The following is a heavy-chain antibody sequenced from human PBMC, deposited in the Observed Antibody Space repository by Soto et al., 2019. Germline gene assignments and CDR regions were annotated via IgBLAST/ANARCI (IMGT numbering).Heavy chain of an antibody. Sequence: QVQLVQSGAEVKKPGSSVKVSCKASGGTFSSYAISWVRQAPGQGLEWMGGITPIFGTANYAQKFQGRVTITADESTSTSYMELSSLRSEDTAVYYCAGPNQYYEYVWGSPGYFDYWGQGTLVTVFS. CDR1: GGTFSSYA. CDR2: ITPIFGTA. D-gene: IGHD3-16*01. V-gene: IGHV1-69*01. J-gene: IGHJ4*02. CDR3: AGPNQYYEYVWGSPGYFDY.